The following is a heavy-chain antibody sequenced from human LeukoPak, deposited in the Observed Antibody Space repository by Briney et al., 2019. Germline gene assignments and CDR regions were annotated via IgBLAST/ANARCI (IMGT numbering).Heavy chain of an antibody. CDR2: ISGSGGST. Sequence: PGGSPRLSCAASGFTFSSYAMSWVRQAPGKGLEWVSAISGSGGSTYYADSVKGRFTISRDNSKNTLYLQMNSLRAEDTAVYYCAKPRKYQPHMDVWGKGTTDTVSS. CDR1: GFTFSSYA. J-gene: IGHJ6*04. V-gene: IGHV3-23*01. D-gene: IGHD2-2*01. CDR3: AKPRKYQPHMDV.